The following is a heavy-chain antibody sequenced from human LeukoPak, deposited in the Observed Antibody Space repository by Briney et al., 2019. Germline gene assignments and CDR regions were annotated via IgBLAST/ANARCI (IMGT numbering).Heavy chain of an antibody. CDR2: INHSGST. CDR3: ARGTGYCSGGSCYSSWFDP. D-gene: IGHD2-15*01. Sequence: SETLSLTCAVYGGSFSGYYWSWIRQPPGKGLEWIGEINHSGSTNYNPSLKSRVTISVDTSKNQFSLKLSSVTAADTAVYYCARGTGYCSGGSCYSSWFDPWGQGTLVTVSS. V-gene: IGHV4-34*01. J-gene: IGHJ5*02. CDR1: GGSFSGYY.